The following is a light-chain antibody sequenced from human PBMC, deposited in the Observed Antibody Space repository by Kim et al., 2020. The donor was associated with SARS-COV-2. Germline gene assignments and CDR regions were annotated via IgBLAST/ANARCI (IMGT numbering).Light chain of an antibody. J-gene: IGLJ2*01. CDR3: QVWNSGVV. V-gene: IGLV3-21*04. Sequence: LGKAARNHVGGNPLAAFSVRWDPQNASPAPMVVISHGTYRPSGIPERFSGSTSGNTATLTISGVEAEDEADYYCQVWNSGVVFGGGTQLTVL. CDR1: PLAAFS. CDR2: HGT.